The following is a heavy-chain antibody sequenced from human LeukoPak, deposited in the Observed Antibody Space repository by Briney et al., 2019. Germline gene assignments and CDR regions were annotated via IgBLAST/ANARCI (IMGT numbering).Heavy chain of an antibody. CDR1: GFTFSSYA. J-gene: IGHJ4*02. CDR3: ASIAAAKSHSIFDY. V-gene: IGHV3-30-3*01. Sequence: GGSLRLSCAASGFTFSSYAMHWVRQAPGKGLEWVAVISYVGSNKYYADSVKGRFTISRDNSKNTLYLQMNSLRAEDTAVYYCASIAAAKSHSIFDYWGQGTLVTVSS. CDR2: ISYVGSNK. D-gene: IGHD6-13*01.